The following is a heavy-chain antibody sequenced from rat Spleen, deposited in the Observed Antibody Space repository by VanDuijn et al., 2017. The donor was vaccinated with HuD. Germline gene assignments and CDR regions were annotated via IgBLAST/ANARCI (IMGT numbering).Heavy chain of an antibody. Sequence: QVQLKESGPGLVQPSQTRSLTCTVSGFSLTSYTVSWVRQPPGEGLEWIAAISSDGDTSYNAGLKSRLSISRDTSKSQVFLTMSSLQTEDTATYYCARAGSAAISLGNWFAYWGQGSLVTVSS. CDR2: ISSDGDT. CDR3: ARAGSAAISLGNWFAY. J-gene: IGHJ3*01. D-gene: IGHD1-2*01. V-gene: IGHV2-6*01. CDR1: GFSLTSYT.